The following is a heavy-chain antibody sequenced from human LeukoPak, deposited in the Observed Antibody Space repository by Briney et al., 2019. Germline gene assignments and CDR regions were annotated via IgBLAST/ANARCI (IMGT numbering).Heavy chain of an antibody. Sequence: ASVNVSCKASGYTFTSYGISWVRQAPGQGLEWMGWISAYNGNTNYAQKLQGRVTMTTDTSTSTAYMELRSLRSEDTAVYYCATVAVAGTPPYFDYWGQGTLVTVSS. CDR1: GYTFTSYG. CDR2: ISAYNGNT. D-gene: IGHD6-19*01. J-gene: IGHJ4*02. V-gene: IGHV1-18*01. CDR3: ATVAVAGTPPYFDY.